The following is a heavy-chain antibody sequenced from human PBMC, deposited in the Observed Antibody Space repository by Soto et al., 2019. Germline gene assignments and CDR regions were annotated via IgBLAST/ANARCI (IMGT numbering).Heavy chain of an antibody. V-gene: IGHV3-23*01. J-gene: IGHJ4*02. CDR2: ISGSGRST. D-gene: IGHD6-13*01. Sequence: EVQLLQSGGGLAQPGGSLRLSCAASGFTFSSYAMSWVRQAPGKGLEGVSVISGSGRSTFYADSVKGRFTISRDDSNNTLFLQMNTLRAEDTAIYYCAKSHFPMAASRQPHFDHWGQGALVTVSS. CDR3: AKSHFPMAASRQPHFDH. CDR1: GFTFSSYA.